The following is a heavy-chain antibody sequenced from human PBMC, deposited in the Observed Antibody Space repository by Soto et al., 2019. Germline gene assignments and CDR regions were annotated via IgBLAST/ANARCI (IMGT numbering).Heavy chain of an antibody. Sequence: QVQLVESGGGVVQPGRSLRLSCAASGFTFSNHIMHWVRQAPGKGLEWVAVILDDGNNKYYADSVKGRFTISRDNSKNTLYLQMNILRTEDTAVYYCARDDEGGSYCDLGHWGQGTLVTVSS. J-gene: IGHJ4*02. V-gene: IGHV3-30-3*01. CDR1: GFTFSNHI. CDR3: ARDDEGGSYCDLGH. D-gene: IGHD3-10*01. CDR2: ILDDGNNK.